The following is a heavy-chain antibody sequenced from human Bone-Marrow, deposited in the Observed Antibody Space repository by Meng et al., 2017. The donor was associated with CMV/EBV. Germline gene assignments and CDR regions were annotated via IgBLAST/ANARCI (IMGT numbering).Heavy chain of an antibody. CDR2: INSDGSST. CDR1: GFTFSSYW. V-gene: IGHV3-74*01. Sequence: GESLKISCAASGFTFSSYWMHWVRQAPGKGLVWVSRINSDGSSTSYADSVKGRFTISRDDAKNTLYLQMNSLRAEDTAVYYCARDVYGLGVYFYWGQGTLVTVSS. CDR3: ARDVYGLGVYFY. J-gene: IGHJ4*02. D-gene: IGHD6-13*01.